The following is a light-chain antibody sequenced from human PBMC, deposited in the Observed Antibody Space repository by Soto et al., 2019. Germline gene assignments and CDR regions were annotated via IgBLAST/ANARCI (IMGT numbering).Light chain of an antibody. CDR3: GTWDSSLSALV. Sequence: QSVLTQPLSVSAAPGQKVTISCSGSGSSFGNNYVSWYQQLPGTAPTLLIYDNNKRPSGIPDRFSGSKSGTSATLGITGLQTGDEADYYCGTWDSSLSALVFGGGTKLTVL. V-gene: IGLV1-51*01. J-gene: IGLJ3*02. CDR1: GSSFGNNY. CDR2: DNN.